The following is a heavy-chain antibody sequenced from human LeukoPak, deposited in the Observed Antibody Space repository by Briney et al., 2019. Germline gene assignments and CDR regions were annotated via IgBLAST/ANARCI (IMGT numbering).Heavy chain of an antibody. J-gene: IGHJ5*02. Sequence: SETLSLTCTVSGYSISSGYCWGWIRQPPGKGLEWFGSIYHIGSTYYNPSLKSRVTISVDTSKNQFSLKLSSVTAADTAVYYCAREFVVVPAADSQDNWFDPWGQGTLVTVSS. CDR2: IYHIGST. D-gene: IGHD2-2*01. V-gene: IGHV4-38-2*02. CDR1: GYSISSGYC. CDR3: AREFVVVPAADSQDNWFDP.